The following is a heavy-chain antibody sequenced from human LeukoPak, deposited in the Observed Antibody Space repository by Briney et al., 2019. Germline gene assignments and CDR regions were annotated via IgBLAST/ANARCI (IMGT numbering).Heavy chain of an antibody. CDR2: ISGSSSYT. D-gene: IGHD1-26*01. CDR1: GFTFSDYY. J-gene: IGHJ4*02. CDR3: ARAIGATPRFDY. V-gene: IGHV3-11*06. Sequence: PGGSLRLSCAASGFTFSDYYMSWIRQAPGKGLEWVSFISGSSSYTSYVDFVKGRFTISRDNAKNSLFLQMNNLRAEDTAVYYCARAIGATPRFDYWGQGTLVTVSS.